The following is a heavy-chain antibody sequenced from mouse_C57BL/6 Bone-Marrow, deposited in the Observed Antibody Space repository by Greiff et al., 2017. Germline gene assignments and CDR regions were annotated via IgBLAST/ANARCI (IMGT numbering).Heavy chain of an antibody. J-gene: IGHJ1*03. V-gene: IGHV1-63*01. CDR1: GYTFTNYW. D-gene: IGHD1-1*01. CDR3: ARDYYGSSFYWYFDV. CDR2: IYPGGGYT. Sequence: VQLQQSGAELVRPGTSVQMSCKASGYTFTNYWIGWAKQRPGHGLEWIGDIYPGGGYTNYNEKFKGKATLTADKSSSTAYMELNSLTSEDSAVYYGARDYYGSSFYWYFDVWGTGTTVTVSS.